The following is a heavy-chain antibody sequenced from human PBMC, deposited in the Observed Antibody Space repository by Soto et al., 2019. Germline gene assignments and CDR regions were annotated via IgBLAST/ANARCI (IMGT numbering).Heavy chain of an antibody. CDR2: IDYNGRA. Sequence: QVQLQESGPGLVKPSETLPLTCSVSDGSVTGYCWCWIRQPPGKGLEWIGCIDYNGRAHYNPSLTSRVTMSLDTSNNHFSLKLSSVTTTDTAVYYCARGPDHSKVGYCGQGTLVTVSS. D-gene: IGHD4-4*01. CDR1: DGSVTGYC. V-gene: IGHV4-59*02. CDR3: ARGPDHSKVGY. J-gene: IGHJ4*02.